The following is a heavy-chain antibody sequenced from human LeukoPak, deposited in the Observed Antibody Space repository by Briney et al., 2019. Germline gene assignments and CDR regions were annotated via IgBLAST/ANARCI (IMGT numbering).Heavy chain of an antibody. CDR1: GDSISRYY. CDR3: ASSDGLPPRSDSSYDVFDY. J-gene: IGHJ4*02. D-gene: IGHD5-12*01. Sequence: SETLSLTCTVSGDSISRYYWSWIRQPAGKGLEWIGRIYNGGIITYNPSLKSRVTISVDTSKNQFSLQLSSVTAADTALYYCASSDGLPPRSDSSYDVFDYWGQGTLVTVSS. CDR2: IYNGGII. V-gene: IGHV4-4*07.